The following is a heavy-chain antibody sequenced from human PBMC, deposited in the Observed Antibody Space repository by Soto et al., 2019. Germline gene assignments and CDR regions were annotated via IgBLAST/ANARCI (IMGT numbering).Heavy chain of an antibody. V-gene: IGHV1-8*01. CDR2: MNPNSGNT. CDR1: GYTFTSYD. D-gene: IGHD4-4*01. Sequence: ASVKVSCKASGYTFTSYDINWVRQATGQGLEWMGWMNPNSGNTGYAQKFQGRVTMTRNTSISTAYMELSSPRSEDTAVYYCAREMTTVTTGGVRFDPWGQGTLVTVSS. J-gene: IGHJ5*02. CDR3: AREMTTVTTGGVRFDP.